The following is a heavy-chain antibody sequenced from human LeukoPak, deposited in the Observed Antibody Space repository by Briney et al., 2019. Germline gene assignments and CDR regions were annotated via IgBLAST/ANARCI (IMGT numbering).Heavy chain of an antibody. D-gene: IGHD4-11*01. CDR1: GFTFDDYA. J-gene: IGHJ5*02. V-gene: IGHV3-43*02. CDR2: ISGDGGST. CDR3: AKSSTVTRFYWFDP. Sequence: PGRSLRLSCADSGFTFDDYAMHWIRQAPGRGLEWVSLISGDGGSTYYADSVKGRFTISRDNSKNSLYLQMNSLRTEDTASYYCAKSSTVTRFYWFDPWGQGTLVTVSS.